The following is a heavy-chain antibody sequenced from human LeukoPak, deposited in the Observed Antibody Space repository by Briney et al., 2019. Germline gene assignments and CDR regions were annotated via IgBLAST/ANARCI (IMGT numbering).Heavy chain of an antibody. D-gene: IGHD2-8*01. V-gene: IGHV3-21*01. Sequence: GGSLRLSCAASGITFSSYSMNWVRQAPGKGLEWVSCISSSSSYIYYADSVKGRFTISRDSSKNILYLQMNSLRAEDTAVYYCAKDRCSNGIGCYYYYMDVWGKGTTVTISS. CDR1: GITFSSYS. CDR2: ISSSSSYI. J-gene: IGHJ6*03. CDR3: AKDRCSNGIGCYYYYMDV.